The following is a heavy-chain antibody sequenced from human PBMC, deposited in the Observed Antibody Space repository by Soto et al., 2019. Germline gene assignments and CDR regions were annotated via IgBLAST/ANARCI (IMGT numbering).Heavy chain of an antibody. Sequence: SDTLSLTCAVYGVSFSGYYWSWIRQPPGKGLEWIGEINHSGSTNYSPSLKSRVTISVDTSKNQFSLKLSSVTAADTAVYYCARDRGVRLDYWGQGTLVTVSS. CDR1: GVSFSGYY. V-gene: IGHV4-34*01. CDR2: INHSGST. CDR3: ARDRGVRLDY. D-gene: IGHD3-10*01. J-gene: IGHJ4*02.